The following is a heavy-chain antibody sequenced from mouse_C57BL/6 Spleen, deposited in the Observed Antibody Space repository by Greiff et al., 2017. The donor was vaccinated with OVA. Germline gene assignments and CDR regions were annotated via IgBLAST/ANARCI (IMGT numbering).Heavy chain of an antibody. CDR1: GYTFTSYW. Sequence: QVQLQQPGAELVKPGASVKMSCKASGYTFTSYWITWVKQRPGQGLEWIGDIYPGSGSTNYNEKFKSKATLTVDTSSSTAYMQLSSLTSEHSAVYYCARNDYGYAMDYWGQGTSVTVSS. V-gene: IGHV1-55*01. CDR3: ARNDYGYAMDY. D-gene: IGHD2-4*01. J-gene: IGHJ4*01. CDR2: IYPGSGST.